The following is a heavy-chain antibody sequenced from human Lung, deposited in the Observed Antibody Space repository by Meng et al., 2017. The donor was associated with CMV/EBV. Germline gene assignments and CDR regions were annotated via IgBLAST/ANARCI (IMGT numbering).Heavy chain of an antibody. CDR2: IYPGDSDT. CDR3: ARQIGNAAHDAFDI. CDR1: GYSFTSYW. V-gene: IGHV5-51*01. Sequence: KVSCKGSGYSFTSYWIGWVRQMPGKGLEGMGIIYPGDSDTRYSPSFQGQVTISADKSISTAYLQWSSLKASDTAMYYCARQIGNAAHDAFDIWGQGAMVTVSS. J-gene: IGHJ3*02. D-gene: IGHD2-15*01.